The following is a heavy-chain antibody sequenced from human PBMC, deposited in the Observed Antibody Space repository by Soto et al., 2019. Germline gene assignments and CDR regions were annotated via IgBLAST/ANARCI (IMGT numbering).Heavy chain of an antibody. D-gene: IGHD6-19*01. V-gene: IGHV3-74*01. CDR3: ARDPPRGLAVASGYYGMDV. J-gene: IGHJ6*02. CDR2: ISGSGGST. CDR1: GFTFSDYY. Sequence: GGSLRLSCAASGFTFSDYYMSWIRQAPGKGLEWVSGISGSGGSTSYADSVKGRFTISRDNAKNTLYLQMNSLRAEDTAVYYCARDPPRGLAVASGYYGMDVWGQGTTVTVSS.